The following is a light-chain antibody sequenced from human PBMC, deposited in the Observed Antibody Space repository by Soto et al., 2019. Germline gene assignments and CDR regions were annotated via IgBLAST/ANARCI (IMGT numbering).Light chain of an antibody. CDR3: QQYNNWPAWT. J-gene: IGKJ1*01. CDR2: GAS. CDR1: QSVSSS. V-gene: IGKV3-15*01. Sequence: EIVMTQSPATLSVSPGDRVTLSCRASQSVSSSLAWHQQRPGQAPRLLIYGASTRATGIPARFSGSGSGTEFTLTISSLQSEDLAVYYCQQYNNWPAWTFGQGTKVDIK.